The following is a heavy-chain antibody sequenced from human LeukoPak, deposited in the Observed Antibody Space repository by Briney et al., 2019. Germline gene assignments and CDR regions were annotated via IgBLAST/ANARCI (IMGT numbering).Heavy chain of an antibody. Sequence: SETLSLTCTVSGYSISSGYYWGWIRQPPGKGLEWIGSIYHSGSTYYNPSLKSRVTISVDTSKNQFSLKLSSVTAADTAVYYCARVSPNWFDPWGQGTLVTVSS. CDR2: IYHSGST. V-gene: IGHV4-38-2*02. J-gene: IGHJ5*02. CDR1: GYSISSGYY. CDR3: ARVSPNWFDP.